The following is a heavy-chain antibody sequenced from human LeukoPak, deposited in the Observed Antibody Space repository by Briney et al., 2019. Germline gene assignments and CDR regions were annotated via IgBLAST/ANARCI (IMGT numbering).Heavy chain of an antibody. Sequence: PGGSLRLSCAASGFTFSTYAMNWVRQAPGKGLEWVSFISSSGGTTYYADSVKSRFTISRDNAKNTLYLQMNSLRDEDTAVYYCARDLIAATGDAFDIWGRGTMVTVSS. CDR2: ISSSGGTT. CDR3: ARDLIAATGDAFDI. J-gene: IGHJ3*02. D-gene: IGHD6-13*01. V-gene: IGHV3-48*02. CDR1: GFTFSTYA.